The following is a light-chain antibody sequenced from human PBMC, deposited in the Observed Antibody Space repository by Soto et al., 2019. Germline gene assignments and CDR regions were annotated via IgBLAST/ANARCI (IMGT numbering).Light chain of an antibody. J-gene: IGKJ1*01. CDR2: GAS. CDR1: QSINSN. CDR3: QQYNNWPTWT. Sequence: VMTQSPATLSVSPGERATLSCTASQSINSNLAWYQQRPCQAPRLLIYGASTRATGIPARFSGSGSGTEFTLTISSLQSEDFAVYYGQQYNNWPTWTVGQGTKVEIK. V-gene: IGKV3-15*01.